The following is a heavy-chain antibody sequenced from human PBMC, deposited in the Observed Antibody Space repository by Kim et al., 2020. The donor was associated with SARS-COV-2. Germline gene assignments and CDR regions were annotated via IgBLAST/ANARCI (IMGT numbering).Heavy chain of an antibody. V-gene: IGHV3-23*01. CDR3: AKDSAGSSSWSCFDY. D-gene: IGHD6-13*01. J-gene: IGHJ4*02. Sequence: DSVKGRFTVARDNSKNTMYLPMNSLSAADTAVYYCAKDSAGSSSWSCFDYWGQGTLVTVSS.